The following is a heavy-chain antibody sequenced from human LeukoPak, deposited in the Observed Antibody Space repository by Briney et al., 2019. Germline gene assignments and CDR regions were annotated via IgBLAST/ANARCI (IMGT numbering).Heavy chain of an antibody. CDR3: ARGTALTTMKVQRNWSDT. D-gene: IGHD3-22*01. V-gene: IGHV1-2*02. Sequence: ASVTVSCKASGYTFTGYYMHWVRQAPGQGLEWMGWINPNSGGTNYAQKFQGRVTMTRDTSISTAYMELSRLRSDDTAVYYCARGTALTTMKVQRNWSDTWGQGTLVSVSS. CDR1: GYTFTGYY. J-gene: IGHJ5*02. CDR2: INPNSGGT.